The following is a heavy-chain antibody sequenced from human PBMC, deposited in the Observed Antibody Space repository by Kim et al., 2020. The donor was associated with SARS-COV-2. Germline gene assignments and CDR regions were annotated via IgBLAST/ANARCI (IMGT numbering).Heavy chain of an antibody. CDR3: ARDFGPVGGFDY. J-gene: IGHJ4*02. D-gene: IGHD3-3*01. Sequence: YPPSPQSCITIVCDTSKNQFSLKLSSVTAADTAVYYCARDFGPVGGFDYWGQGTLVTVSS. V-gene: IGHV4-59*01.